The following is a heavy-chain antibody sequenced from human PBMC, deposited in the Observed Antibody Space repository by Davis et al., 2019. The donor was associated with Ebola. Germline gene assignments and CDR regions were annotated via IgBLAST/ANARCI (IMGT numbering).Heavy chain of an antibody. V-gene: IGHV4-59*08. D-gene: IGHD2-2*01. CDR3: ARLIGCDITSCYVHAFDI. CDR1: SDSISSHY. J-gene: IGHJ3*02. Sequence: PSETLSLTCTVSSDSISSHYWSWIRQPPGKGLEWIANIYNDGSSNHSPSRTNYNPSLKSRATLSVDTSKNQFSLNLSSVAAADTAVYYCARLIGCDITSCYVHAFDIWGQGTMVTVSS. CDR2: IYNDGSSNHSPSRT.